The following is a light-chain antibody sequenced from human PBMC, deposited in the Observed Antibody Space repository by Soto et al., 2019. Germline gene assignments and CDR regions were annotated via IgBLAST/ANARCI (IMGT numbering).Light chain of an antibody. V-gene: IGLV2-8*01. CDR2: EVT. CDR3: ASYAGTKLFV. CDR1: SSDVGFYNF. J-gene: IGLJ1*01. Sequence: QSVLTQPPSASWSPGQSLTISCTVTSSDVGFYNFVSWYQQRPGKAPKLVIYEVTKRPSGVPDRFSGSKSGSTASLTVSGLQADDEADYYCASYAGTKLFVFGSGTKVTVL.